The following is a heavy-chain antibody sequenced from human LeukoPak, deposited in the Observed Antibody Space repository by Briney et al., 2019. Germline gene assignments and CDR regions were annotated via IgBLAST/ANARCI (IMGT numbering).Heavy chain of an antibody. V-gene: IGHV3-30*18. CDR3: AKDRAAAGIRYYYMDV. CDR1: GFTFSSYG. Sequence: GGSLRLSCAASGFTFSSYGMHWVRQAPGKGLEWVAVISYDGSNKYYADSVKGRFTISRDNSKNMLYLQMNSLRAEDTAVYYCAKDRAAAGIRYYYMDVWGKGTTVTVSS. J-gene: IGHJ6*03. D-gene: IGHD6-13*01. CDR2: ISYDGSNK.